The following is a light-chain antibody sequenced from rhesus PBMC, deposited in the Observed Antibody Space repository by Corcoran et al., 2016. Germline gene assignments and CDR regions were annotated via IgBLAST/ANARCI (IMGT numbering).Light chain of an antibody. V-gene: IGKV3-17*03. CDR1: QSVNSR. Sequence: EIVMTQSPATLSLSPGERATLSCRASQSVNSRLAWYQQKPGQAPRLLIYDASTRATGSPDRFSGSGSGTEFTLTISSLEPEDVGVYYCQQDYSWPPTFGQGTKVEIK. CDR2: DAS. CDR3: QQDYSWPPT. J-gene: IGKJ1*01.